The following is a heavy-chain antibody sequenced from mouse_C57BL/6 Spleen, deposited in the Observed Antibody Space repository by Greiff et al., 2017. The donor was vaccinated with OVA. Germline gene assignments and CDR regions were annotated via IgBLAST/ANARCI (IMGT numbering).Heavy chain of an antibody. CDR2: IYPSDSET. V-gene: IGHV1-61*01. CDR3: ARDYYGSSYGDY. D-gene: IGHD1-1*01. Sequence: QVQLKESGAELVRPGSSVKLSCKASGYTFTSYWMDWVKQRPGQGLEWIGNIYPSDSETHYNQKFKDKATLTVDKSSSTAYMQLSSLTSEDSAVYYCARDYYGSSYGDYWGQGTTLTVSS. J-gene: IGHJ2*01. CDR1: GYTFTSYW.